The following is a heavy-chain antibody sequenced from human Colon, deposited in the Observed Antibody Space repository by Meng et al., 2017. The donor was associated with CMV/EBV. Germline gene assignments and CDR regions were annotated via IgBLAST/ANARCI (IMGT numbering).Heavy chain of an antibody. CDR1: GFTLSNFA. D-gene: IGHD3-3*01. V-gene: IGHV3-20*04. CDR3: TRDQYGSRYYDFWSGYPNSDY. J-gene: IGHJ4*02. Sequence: GGSLRLSCATAGFTLSNFAMSWVRQTPGRGLKWVSGIIWNSGSTGYADSVKGRFTISRDNAKNSLYLQMNSLRAEDTALYYCTRDQYGSRYYDFWSGYPNSDYWGQGTLVTVSS. CDR2: IIWNSGST.